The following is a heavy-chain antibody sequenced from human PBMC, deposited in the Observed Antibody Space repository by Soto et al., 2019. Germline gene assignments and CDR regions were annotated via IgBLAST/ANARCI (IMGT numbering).Heavy chain of an antibody. Sequence: GESLKISCKGSGYSFTSYWIGWVRQMPGKGLEWMGIIYPGDSDTRYSPSFQGQVTISADKSISTAYLQWSSLKASDTAMYYCARFQSSGYYLDDAFDIWGQGTMVTVSS. CDR2: IYPGDSDT. J-gene: IGHJ3*02. CDR3: ARFQSSGYYLDDAFDI. CDR1: GYSFTSYW. D-gene: IGHD3-22*01. V-gene: IGHV5-51*01.